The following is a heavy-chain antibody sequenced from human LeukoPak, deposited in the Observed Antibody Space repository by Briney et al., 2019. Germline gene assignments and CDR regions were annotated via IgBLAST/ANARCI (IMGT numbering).Heavy chain of an antibody. CDR3: ARLVVVPAAMLAGYFDY. Sequence: ASVKVSCKASGYTFTSYGISWVRQAPGQGLEWMGWISAYNGNTNYAQKLQGRVTMTTDTSTSTAYMELRSLRSDDTAVYYCARLVVVPAAMLAGYFDYWGQGTLVTVSS. J-gene: IGHJ4*02. CDR2: ISAYNGNT. CDR1: GYTFTSYG. V-gene: IGHV1-18*01. D-gene: IGHD2-2*01.